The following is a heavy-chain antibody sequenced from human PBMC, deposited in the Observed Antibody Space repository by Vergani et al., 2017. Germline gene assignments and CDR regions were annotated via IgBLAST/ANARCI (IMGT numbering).Heavy chain of an antibody. CDR2: INHSGST. CDR3: ARGSRAAGYSGPDS. J-gene: IGHJ4*02. CDR1: GGSFSGYY. V-gene: IGHV4-34*01. D-gene: IGHD6-13*01. Sequence: QVQLQQWGAGLLKPSETLSLTCAVYGGSFSGYYWSWIRQPPGKGLEWIGEINHSGSTNYNPSLKSRVTISVDTSKNQFSLKLSSVTAADTAVYYCARGSRAAGYSGPDSWGQGTRVTGSS.